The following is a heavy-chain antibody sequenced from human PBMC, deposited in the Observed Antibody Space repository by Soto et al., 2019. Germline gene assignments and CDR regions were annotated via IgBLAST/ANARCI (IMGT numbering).Heavy chain of an antibody. J-gene: IGHJ4*02. CDR2: IIPIFGTA. CDR1: GGTFSSYA. CDR3: ARAPSTYCSGGSCYRFYYFDY. V-gene: IGHV1-69*06. Sequence: SVKVSCKASGGTFSSYAISWVRQAPGQGLEWMGGIIPIFGTANYAQKFQGRVTITADKSTSTAYMELSSLRSEDTAVYYCARAPSTYCSGGSCYRFYYFDYWGQGTLVTVSS. D-gene: IGHD2-15*01.